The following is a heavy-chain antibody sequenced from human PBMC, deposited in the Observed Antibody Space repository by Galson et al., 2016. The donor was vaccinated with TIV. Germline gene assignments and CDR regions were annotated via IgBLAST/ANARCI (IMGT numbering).Heavy chain of an antibody. CDR3: ARGHPRYSDSSGYYYSPYFDL. V-gene: IGHV4-61*02. J-gene: IGHJ4*02. Sequence: PSLESRVTISVDTSKKHFSLKLRSVTAADTAVYYCARGHPRYSDSSGYYYSPYFDLWGQGTLVTVSS. D-gene: IGHD3-22*01.